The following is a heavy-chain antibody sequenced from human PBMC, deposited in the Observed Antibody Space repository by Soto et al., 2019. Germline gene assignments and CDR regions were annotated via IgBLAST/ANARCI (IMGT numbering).Heavy chain of an antibody. Sequence: QVQLVQSGAEVKKPGSSVKVSCKASGGTFSSHVFNWVRQARGQGLEWMGGIMPIIGTANYAQKFQGRVTITADESTSTAYMELSSLRSEDTAVYYCARDLEFRDGNISHLDYWGQGTLVTVSS. CDR2: IMPIIGTA. D-gene: IGHD3-10*01. CDR3: ARDLEFRDGNISHLDY. V-gene: IGHV1-69*01. CDR1: GGTFSSHV. J-gene: IGHJ4*02.